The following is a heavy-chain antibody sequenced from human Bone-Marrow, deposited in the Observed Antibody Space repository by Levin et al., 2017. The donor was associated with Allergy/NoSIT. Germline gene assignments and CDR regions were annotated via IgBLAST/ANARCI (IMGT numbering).Heavy chain of an antibody. Sequence: SETLSLTCTVSGGSISSYYWSWIRQPAGKGLEWIGRIYTSGSTNYNPSLKSRVTMSVDTSKNQFSLKLSSVTAADTAVYYCARVGCSSTSCSPLEPHYYYGVDVWGQGTTVTVSS. CDR3: ARVGCSSTSCSPLEPHYYYGVDV. V-gene: IGHV4-4*07. D-gene: IGHD2-2*01. J-gene: IGHJ6*02. CDR2: IYTSGST. CDR1: GGSISSYY.